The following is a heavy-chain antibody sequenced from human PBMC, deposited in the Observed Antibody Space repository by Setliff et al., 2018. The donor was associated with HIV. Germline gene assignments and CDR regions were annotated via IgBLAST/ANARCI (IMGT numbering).Heavy chain of an antibody. Sequence: ASVKVSCKASGYTFTGYAMHWVRQAPGQRLEWMGWINAGNGNTKYSQKFQGRVTITRDTSASTAYMELSSLRSEDTAVYYCARDFLFTEAAAGETFDYWGQGTLVTVSS. V-gene: IGHV1-3*01. CDR1: GYTFTGYA. J-gene: IGHJ4*02. CDR2: INAGNGNT. D-gene: IGHD6-13*01. CDR3: ARDFLFTEAAAGETFDY.